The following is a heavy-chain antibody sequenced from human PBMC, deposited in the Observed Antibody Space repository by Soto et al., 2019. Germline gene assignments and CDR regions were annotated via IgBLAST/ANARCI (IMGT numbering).Heavy chain of an antibody. J-gene: IGHJ4*02. CDR2: IHYSGTT. CDR3: ARDRMIFDFDS. D-gene: IGHD3-9*01. V-gene: IGHV4-59*01. Sequence: SETLSLTCTVSGGSISNYYWTWIRQPPGKRLEWIGYIHYSGTTNTESVNYNPSLKSRVIISLDTSKNQFSLKLSSVTAADTAVYYCARDRMIFDFDSWGLGTLVTVSS. CDR1: GGSISNYY.